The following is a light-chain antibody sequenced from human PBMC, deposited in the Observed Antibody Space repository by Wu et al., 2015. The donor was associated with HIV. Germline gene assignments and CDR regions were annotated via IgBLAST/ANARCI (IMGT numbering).Light chain of an antibody. CDR1: QNITTS. Sequence: EIVMTQFPATLSVSPGERATLSCRASQNITTSLAWYQHKRGQAPRLLIYGASNRATGVAARFTGSGSGTEFTLTISSLEPEDFGVYYCQHRSDWPTFGQGTKVEIQ. J-gene: IGKJ1*01. CDR2: GAS. CDR3: QHRSDWPT. V-gene: IGKV3-15*01.